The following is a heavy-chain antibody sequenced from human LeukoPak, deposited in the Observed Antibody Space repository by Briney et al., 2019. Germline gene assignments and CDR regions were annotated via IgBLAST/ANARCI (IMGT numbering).Heavy chain of an antibody. CDR3: ARDRLRGEVATIPFY. J-gene: IGHJ4*02. CDR1: GFTFSSYW. Sequence: GSLRLSCAASGFTFSSYWMSWVRQAPGKGLEWVANIKQDGSEKYYVDSVKGRFTISRDNAKNSLYLQMNSLRAEDTAVYYCARDRLRGEVATIPFYWGQGTLVTVSS. CDR2: IKQDGSEK. D-gene: IGHD5-12*01. V-gene: IGHV3-7*04.